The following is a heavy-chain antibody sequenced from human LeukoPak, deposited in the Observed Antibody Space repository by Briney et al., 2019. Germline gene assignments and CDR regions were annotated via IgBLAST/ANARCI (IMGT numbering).Heavy chain of an antibody. CDR1: GGSISTSTYY. CDR3: ARLNSYMTAFDC. D-gene: IGHD2-21*01. J-gene: IGHJ4*02. Sequence: PSETLSLTCTVSGGSISTSTYYWAWIRQPPGKGLEWIGRIYYTGSTYYNPSLKSRVSISVDTSKNQFSLKLNSVTATDTATYYCARLNSYMTAFDCWGQGTLVTVSS. V-gene: IGHV4-39*01. CDR2: IYYTGST.